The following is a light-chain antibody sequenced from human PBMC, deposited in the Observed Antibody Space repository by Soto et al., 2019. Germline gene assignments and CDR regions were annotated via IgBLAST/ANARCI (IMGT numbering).Light chain of an antibody. J-gene: IGKJ2*01. CDR3: QQRSDWPS. Sequence: EIVLTQSPATLSLSPGERATLSCRASQSVGDYLAWYQQKLGQAPRLLIYDASNRATGIPARFSGSGSGTDFTLSSSRLEPEDFEVYYCQQRSDWPSFGQGTKLEIK. V-gene: IGKV3-11*01. CDR1: QSVGDY. CDR2: DAS.